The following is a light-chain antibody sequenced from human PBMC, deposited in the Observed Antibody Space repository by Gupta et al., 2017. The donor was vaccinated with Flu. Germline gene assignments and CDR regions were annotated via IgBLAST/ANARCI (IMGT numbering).Light chain of an antibody. CDR1: SSDVGSYDY. V-gene: IGLV2-8*01. Sequence: QSALPPPPSAPGSPGQSVTISCTGTSSDVGSYDYVSWYQQLPGNAPRLMIYEVNKRPSGVPDRFSGSKSGNTASLTVSGLQAEDEAYYYCSALAGSSVLFGGGTQLIVL. CDR2: EVN. J-gene: IGLJ2*01. CDR3: SALAGSSVL.